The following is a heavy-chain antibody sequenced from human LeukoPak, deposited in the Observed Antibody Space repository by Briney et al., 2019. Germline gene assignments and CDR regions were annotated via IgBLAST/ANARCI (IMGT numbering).Heavy chain of an antibody. CDR3: ARVGIVGAYPDAFDI. CDR2: ISAYNGNT. CDR1: GYTFTSYG. J-gene: IGHJ3*02. Sequence: ASVKVSCTASGYTFTSYGISWVRQAPGQGLEWMGWISAYNGNTNYAQKLQGRVTMTTDTSTSTAYMELRSLRSDDTAVYYCARVGIVGAYPDAFDIWGQGTMVTVSS. D-gene: IGHD1-26*01. V-gene: IGHV1-18*01.